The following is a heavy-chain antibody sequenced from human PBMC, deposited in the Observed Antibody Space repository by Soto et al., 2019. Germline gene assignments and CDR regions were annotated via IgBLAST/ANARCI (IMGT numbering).Heavy chain of an antibody. Sequence: PGGSLRLSCAASGFTFSNYWMHWVRQVPGRGLVWVSRISHDGSGTSYADSVKGRFTISRDNAKNTVYLQMNSLRAEDTAVYYCAKDSYGSGTDYFYGMDVRGQGTTVTVSS. CDR1: GFTFSNYW. J-gene: IGHJ6*02. CDR3: AKDSYGSGTDYFYGMDV. V-gene: IGHV3-74*01. CDR2: ISHDGSGT. D-gene: IGHD3-10*01.